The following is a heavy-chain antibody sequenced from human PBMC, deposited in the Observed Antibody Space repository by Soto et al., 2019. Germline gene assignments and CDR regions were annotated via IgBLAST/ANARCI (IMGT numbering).Heavy chain of an antibody. CDR2: IYYSGST. CDR3: ARGGYRRKDAFDI. J-gene: IGHJ3*02. D-gene: IGHD5-18*01. CDR1: GGSISSYY. Sequence: QVQLQESGPGLVKPSETLSLTCTVSGGSISSYYWSWIRQPPGKGLEWIGYIYYSGSTNYNPSLKSRATKSVDTSKNQISMKLSSVTAADTAVYYCARGGYRRKDAFDIWGQGTMVTVSS. V-gene: IGHV4-59*01.